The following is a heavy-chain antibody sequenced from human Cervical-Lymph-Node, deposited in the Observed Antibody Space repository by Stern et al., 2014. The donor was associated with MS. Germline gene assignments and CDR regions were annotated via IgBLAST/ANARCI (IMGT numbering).Heavy chain of an antibody. CDR3: AHSFGSVSGTYSGLDV. CDR2: TYWDDDA. CDR1: LFSPSSDRGG. V-gene: IGHV2-5*02. J-gene: IGHJ6*02. D-gene: IGHD1-7*01. Sequence: QSTLTESDPLLVRPTQTGTPTCSVPLFSPSSDRGGAGWSSLSPGKALEWLTLTYWDDDARYSQSLKNRLAIRKDTSKNQVVLTMTDMDPEDTGTYYCAHSFGSVSGTYSGLDVWGQGTTVTVS.